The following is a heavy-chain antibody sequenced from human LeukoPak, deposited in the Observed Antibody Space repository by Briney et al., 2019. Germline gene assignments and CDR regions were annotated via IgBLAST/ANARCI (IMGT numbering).Heavy chain of an antibody. Sequence: PGGSLRLSCAASGFTFSSYAMSWVRQAPGEGLEWVSAISGSGGSTYYADSVKGRFTISRDNSKNTLYLQMNSLRAEDTAVYYCAKDRYMPTVSYYFDYWGQGTLVTVSS. V-gene: IGHV3-23*01. CDR1: GFTFSSYA. J-gene: IGHJ4*02. CDR3: AKDRYMPTVSYYFDY. D-gene: IGHD4-17*01. CDR2: ISGSGGST.